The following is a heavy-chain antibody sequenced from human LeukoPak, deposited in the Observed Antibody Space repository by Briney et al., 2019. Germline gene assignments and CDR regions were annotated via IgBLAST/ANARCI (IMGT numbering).Heavy chain of an antibody. J-gene: IGHJ4*02. CDR1: GFTFSDYY. V-gene: IGHV3-11*04. CDR2: ISSSGSTI. D-gene: IGHD3-3*01. CDR3: ARFEATIFGVVIRPFDD. Sequence: GGTLRLSCAASGFTFSDYYMSWIRQAPGKGLEWVSYISSSGSTIYYADSVKGRFTISRDNAKHSLYLQMNSLRAEETAVYYCARFEATIFGVVIRPFDDGGQGTLVTVSA.